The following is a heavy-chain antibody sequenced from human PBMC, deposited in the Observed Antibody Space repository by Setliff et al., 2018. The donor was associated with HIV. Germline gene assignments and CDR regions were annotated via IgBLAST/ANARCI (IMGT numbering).Heavy chain of an antibody. V-gene: IGHV4-61*09. CDR1: GGSISSGSHY. CDR2: IYTSGST. Sequence: SETLSLTCTVSGGSISSGSHYWSWIRQPAGKGLEWIGHIYTSGSTDYNPSLKSRVTISVDTSKNQFSLNLTSVTAADTAMYYCARVATGPESFDIWGQGTMVTVSS. J-gene: IGHJ3*02. CDR3: ARVATGPESFDI. D-gene: IGHD3-9*01.